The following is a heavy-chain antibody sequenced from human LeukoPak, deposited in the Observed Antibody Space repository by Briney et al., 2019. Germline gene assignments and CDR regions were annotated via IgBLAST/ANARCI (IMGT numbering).Heavy chain of an antibody. CDR2: ISHSGNT. CDR1: GASISRSSHY. J-gene: IGHJ4*02. Sequence: SETLSLTCTVSGASISRSSHYWGWIRQPPGKGLEWIGTISHSGNTYYDPSLKSRVTISVDTSKNQFSLKLSSVTAADTAVYYCARDDAITMVRLFDYWGQGTLVTVSS. D-gene: IGHD3-10*01. CDR3: ARDDAITMVRLFDY. V-gene: IGHV4-39*07.